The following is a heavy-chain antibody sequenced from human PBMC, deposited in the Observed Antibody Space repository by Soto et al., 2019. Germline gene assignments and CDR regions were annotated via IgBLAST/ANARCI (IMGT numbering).Heavy chain of an antibody. Sequence: SETLSLTCTVSGGSISSYYWSWIRQPPGEGLEWIGYIYYSGSTNYNPSLKSRVTISLDTSKNQFSLKLSSVTAADTAVYYCASHCSGGSCYYNWFDPWGQGTLVTV. CDR3: ASHCSGGSCYYNWFDP. V-gene: IGHV4-59*01. CDR1: GGSISSYY. CDR2: IYYSGST. D-gene: IGHD2-15*01. J-gene: IGHJ5*02.